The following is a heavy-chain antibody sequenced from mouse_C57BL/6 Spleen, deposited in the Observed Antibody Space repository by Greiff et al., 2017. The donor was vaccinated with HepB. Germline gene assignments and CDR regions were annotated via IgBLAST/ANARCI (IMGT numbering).Heavy chain of an antibody. J-gene: IGHJ1*03. CDR3: ARGGDYYDYDGWYFDV. D-gene: IGHD2-4*01. Sequence: QVQLQQPGAELVKPGASVKLSCKASGYTFTSYWMHWVKQRPGQGLEWIGMIHPNSGSTNYNEKFKSKATLTVDKSSSTAYMQLSSLTSEDSAVYYCARGGDYYDYDGWYFDVWGTGTTVTVSS. CDR2: IHPNSGST. V-gene: IGHV1-64*01. CDR1: GYTFTSYW.